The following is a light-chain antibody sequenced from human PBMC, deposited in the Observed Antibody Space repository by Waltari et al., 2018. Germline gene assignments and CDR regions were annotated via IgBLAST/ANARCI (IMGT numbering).Light chain of an antibody. CDR1: QSVSSSY. V-gene: IGKV3D-7*01. CDR3: QQDYNLLTWT. J-gene: IGKJ1*01. CDR2: GAS. Sequence: EIVMTQSPATLSLSPGERATLSCRASQSVSSSYLSWYQQKPGQAPRRLIYGASTRAPGIPARFSGSGSATDFTLTISSLHPEDFAVYYCQQDYNLLTWTFGQGTKVEIK.